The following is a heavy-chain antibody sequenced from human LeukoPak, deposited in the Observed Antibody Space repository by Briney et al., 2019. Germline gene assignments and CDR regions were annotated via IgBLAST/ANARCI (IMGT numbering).Heavy chain of an antibody. Sequence: SDTLSLTCTVSGGPISTFYWSWIRQPPGKGLEWMGYIYYSGSTNYNPSFKSRVTISLDTSKNQFSLKLSSVTAADTAVYYCARGYGLGSYYKFFDFWGQGTLVTVSS. CDR2: IYYSGST. V-gene: IGHV4-59*01. CDR3: ARGYGLGSYYKFFDF. J-gene: IGHJ4*02. D-gene: IGHD3-10*01. CDR1: GGPISTFY.